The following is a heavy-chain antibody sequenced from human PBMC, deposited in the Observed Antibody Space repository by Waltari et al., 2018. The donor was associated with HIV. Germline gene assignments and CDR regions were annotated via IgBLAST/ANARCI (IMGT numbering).Heavy chain of an antibody. V-gene: IGHV3-15*01. D-gene: IGHD5-12*01. CDR2: IKSKTDGGTI. CDR1: GFTFSSAW. J-gene: IGHJ4*02. CDR3: STDVVKWLPSHNYFDY. Sequence: EVQLVESGGGLVKPGGSLRLSCAASGFTFSSAWMHWVRQAPGKGLEWVGRIKSKTDGGTIDYAAPIKGRFTISRDDSINTVFLQMNSVKAEDTAVYYCSTDVVKWLPSHNYFDYWGQGTLVTVSS.